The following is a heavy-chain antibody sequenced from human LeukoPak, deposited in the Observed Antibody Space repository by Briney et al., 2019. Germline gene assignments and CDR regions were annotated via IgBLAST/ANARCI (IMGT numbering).Heavy chain of an antibody. Sequence: SETLSLTCTVSGGSISSSSYYWGWIRQPPGKGLEWIGNIYYSGSTYYNPSLKSRVTISVDTSKNQFSLKLSSVTAADTAVYYCARYIAAAGITFDYWGQGTLVTVSS. CDR2: IYYSGST. CDR3: ARYIAAAGITFDY. D-gene: IGHD6-13*01. CDR1: GGSISSSSYY. V-gene: IGHV4-39*07. J-gene: IGHJ4*02.